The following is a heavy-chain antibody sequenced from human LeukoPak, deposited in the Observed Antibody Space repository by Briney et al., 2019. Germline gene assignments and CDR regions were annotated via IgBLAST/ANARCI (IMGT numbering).Heavy chain of an antibody. CDR1: GYTFTGYS. J-gene: IGHJ4*02. V-gene: IGHV1-2*06. CDR2: INPNSGGT. Sequence: ASVKVSCKASGYTFTGYSMHWVLQAPGQGLEWMGRINPNSGGTSYAQKFQGRVTMTRDTSISTAYMELSRLRSDDTAVYYCARVKDDYVWGSYSYWGQGTLVTVSS. CDR3: ARVKDDYVWGSYSY. D-gene: IGHD3-16*01.